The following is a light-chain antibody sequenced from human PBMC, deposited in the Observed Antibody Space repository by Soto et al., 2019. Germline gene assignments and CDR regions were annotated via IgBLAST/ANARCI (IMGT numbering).Light chain of an antibody. Sequence: SVLTQPPSVSGAPGQSVTISCTGSSSNIGAGYNVHWYQQVPGTAPKLLIYGDSNRPSGVPDRFSGSKSGTSASLAITGLQAEDEADYYCQSYDSSLSGWLFGGGTKLTVL. J-gene: IGLJ3*02. CDR2: GDS. CDR3: QSYDSSLSGWL. V-gene: IGLV1-40*01. CDR1: SSNIGAGYN.